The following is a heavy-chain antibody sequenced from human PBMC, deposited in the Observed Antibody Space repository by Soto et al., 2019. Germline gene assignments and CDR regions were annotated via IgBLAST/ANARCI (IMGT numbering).Heavy chain of an antibody. D-gene: IGHD6-19*01. J-gene: IGHJ5*02. CDR2: IYHSGRT. CDR1: AGSRSSSNW. V-gene: IGHV4-4*02. Sequence: SQTRSPTCPLCAGSRSSSNWWSWVRQPPGKGLEWIGEIYHSGRTNYNPSLKSRVTISVHKSKNQFSLKLTSVTATATPTTYCARGLGIGVTGTGGWFDPWGQGTMVTVSS. CDR3: ARGLGIGVTGTGGWFDP.